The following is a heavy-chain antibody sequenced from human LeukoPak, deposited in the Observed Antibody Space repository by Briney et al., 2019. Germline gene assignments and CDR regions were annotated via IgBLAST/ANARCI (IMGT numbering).Heavy chain of an antibody. CDR2: IYSDGSIT. D-gene: IGHD6-6*01. J-gene: IGHJ3*02. CDR1: GFTFSSYL. V-gene: IGHV3-74*01. CDR3: ATSSSAAFNI. Sequence: GGSLRLSCAASGFTFSSYLMHWVRQAPGKGLVWVSRIYSDGSITNYADSVKGRFTISRDNAKNTLYLQMDSLRAEDTAVYYCATSSSAAFNIWGQGTMVTVPS.